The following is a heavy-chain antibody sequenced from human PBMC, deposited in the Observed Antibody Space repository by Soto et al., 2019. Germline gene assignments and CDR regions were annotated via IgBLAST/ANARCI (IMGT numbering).Heavy chain of an antibody. J-gene: IGHJ4*02. V-gene: IGHV3-30-3*01. CDR3: ARDMDYGDRAFGDY. Sequence: QVQLVESGGGVVQPGRSLRLSCAASGFTFSSFAMYWVRQAPGKGLEWVAVITYDGSKKYYADSVKGQFTISRDNSKNTLHLQMNSLRTDDTAVYYCARDMDYGDRAFGDYWGQGPLVTVSS. CDR2: ITYDGSKK. CDR1: GFTFSSFA. D-gene: IGHD4-17*01.